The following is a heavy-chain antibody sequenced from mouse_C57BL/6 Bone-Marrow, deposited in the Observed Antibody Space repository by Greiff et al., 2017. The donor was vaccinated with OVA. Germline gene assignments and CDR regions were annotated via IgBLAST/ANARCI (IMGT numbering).Heavy chain of an antibody. CDR3: ARKTYGSSYGFAY. Sequence: VKLMESGPGLVQPSQSLSITCTVSGFSLTSYGVHWVRQSPGKGLEWLGVIWSGGSTDYNAAFISRLSISKDNSKSQVFFKMNSLQADDTAIYYCARKTYGSSYGFAYWGQGTLVTVSA. J-gene: IGHJ3*01. CDR1: GFSLTSYG. V-gene: IGHV2-2*01. D-gene: IGHD1-1*01. CDR2: IWSGGST.